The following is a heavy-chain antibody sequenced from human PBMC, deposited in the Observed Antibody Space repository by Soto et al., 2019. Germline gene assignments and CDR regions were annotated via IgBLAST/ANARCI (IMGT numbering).Heavy chain of an antibody. CDR1: GYTFTSYG. CDR3: ARVKVVVAARTGNWFDP. D-gene: IGHD2-15*01. CDR2: ISAYNGNT. J-gene: IGHJ5*02. Sequence: GASVKVSCKASGYTFTSYGISWVRQAPGQGLEWMGWISAYNGNTNYAQKLQGRVTMTTDTSTSTAYMELRSLRPDDTAVYYCARVKVVVAARTGNWFDPWGQGTLVTVSS. V-gene: IGHV1-18*04.